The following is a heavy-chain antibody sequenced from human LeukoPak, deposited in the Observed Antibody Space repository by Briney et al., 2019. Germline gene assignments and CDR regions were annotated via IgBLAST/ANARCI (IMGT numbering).Heavy chain of an antibody. V-gene: IGHV3-23*01. CDR1: GFTFSSYA. D-gene: IGHD3-16*02. CDR3: AKGPEDVWGSYRYLSYFDY. CDR2: ISGSGGST. J-gene: IGHJ4*02. Sequence: GGSLRLSCAASGFTFSSYAMSWVRQAPGKGLERVSDISGSGGSTYYADSVKGRFTISRDNSKNTLYLQMNSLRAEDTAVYYCAKGPEDVWGSYRYLSYFDYWGQGTLVTVSS.